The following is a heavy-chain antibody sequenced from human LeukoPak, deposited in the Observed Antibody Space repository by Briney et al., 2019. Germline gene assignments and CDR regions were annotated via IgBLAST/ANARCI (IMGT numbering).Heavy chain of an antibody. CDR2: ISSSGRNI. CDR3: ARDLVQLWSRDF. J-gene: IGHJ4*02. V-gene: IGHV3-48*04. CDR1: GFTFSSHS. Sequence: GGSLRLSCAASGFTFSSHSMNWVRQAPGKGLEWVSYISSSGRNIYYTDSVKGRFTISRDNAKNSLYLQMNSLRAEDTAVYYCARDLVQLWSRDFWGQGTLVTVSS. D-gene: IGHD5-18*01.